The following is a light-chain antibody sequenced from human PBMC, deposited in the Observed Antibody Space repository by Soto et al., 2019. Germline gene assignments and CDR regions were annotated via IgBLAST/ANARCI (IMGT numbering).Light chain of an antibody. CDR2: GAS. CDR3: QQYNNWPLT. V-gene: IGKV3-15*01. J-gene: IGKJ1*01. Sequence: ETVMTQSPVTLSVSPGERANLSCRASQSVSSKLAWYQQKPGQAPRLLIYGASTRATGIPDRFSGGGSGTEFTLTISSLQSEDFAVYYCQQYNNWPLTFGQGTKVEIK. CDR1: QSVSSK.